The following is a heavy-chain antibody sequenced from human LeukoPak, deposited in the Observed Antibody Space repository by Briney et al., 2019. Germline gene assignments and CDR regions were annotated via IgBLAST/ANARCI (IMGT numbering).Heavy chain of an antibody. CDR1: GFTFSSYG. J-gene: IGHJ4*02. Sequence: GGSLRLSCAASGFTFSSYGMHWVRQAPGKGLEWVAVISYDGSNKYYADSVKGRFTISRDNSKNTLYLQMNGLRAEDTAVYYCAKDSDFWSGYSDYWGQGTLVSVSS. V-gene: IGHV3-30*18. D-gene: IGHD3-3*01. CDR3: AKDSDFWSGYSDY. CDR2: ISYDGSNK.